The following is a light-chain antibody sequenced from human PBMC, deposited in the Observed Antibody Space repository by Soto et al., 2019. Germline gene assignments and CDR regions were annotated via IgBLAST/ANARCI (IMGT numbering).Light chain of an antibody. V-gene: IGLV2-23*02. CDR3: CSYAGGNTLV. CDR2: EVS. J-gene: IGLJ2*01. Sequence: QSVLTQPASVSGSPGQSITISCTGTSNDLGSYDLVSWYQQHPGKAPKLMIYEVSRRPSGVSNRFSGSKSGNTASLTISGLQAEDEADYYCCSYAGGNTLVFGGGTKVTVL. CDR1: SNDLGSYDL.